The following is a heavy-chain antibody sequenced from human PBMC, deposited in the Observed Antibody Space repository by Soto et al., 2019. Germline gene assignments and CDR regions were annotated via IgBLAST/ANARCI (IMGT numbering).Heavy chain of an antibody. D-gene: IGHD2-15*01. CDR1: GFTFSSYA. J-gene: IGHJ5*02. CDR3: AKGHVWKERHSGYCSGGSCGWFDP. Sequence: EVQLLESGGGLVQPGGSLRLSCAASGFTFSSYAMSWVRQAPGKGLEWVSAISGSGGSTYYADSVKGRFTISRDNSKNTLYLQMNSLRAEDTAVYYCAKGHVWKERHSGYCSGGSCGWFDPWGQGTLVTVSS. CDR2: ISGSGGST. V-gene: IGHV3-23*01.